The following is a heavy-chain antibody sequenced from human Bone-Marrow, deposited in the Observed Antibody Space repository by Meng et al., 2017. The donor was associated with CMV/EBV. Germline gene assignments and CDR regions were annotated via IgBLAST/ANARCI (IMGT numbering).Heavy chain of an antibody. CDR3: ARDRGAYCSSTSCSTFDY. CDR1: GFNFSDYY. V-gene: IGHV3-11*01. CDR2: ISPPADNI. D-gene: IGHD2-2*01. J-gene: IGHJ4*02. Sequence: GGSLRLSCAASGFNFSDYYMSWIRQAPGKGLEWLSFISPPADNINYADSVKGRFTISRENARKSLYLQMNGLRAEDTAVYYCARDRGAYCSSTSCSTFDYWGQGILVTVSS.